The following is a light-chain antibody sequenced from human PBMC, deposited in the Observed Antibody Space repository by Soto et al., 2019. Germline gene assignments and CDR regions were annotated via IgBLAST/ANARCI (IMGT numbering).Light chain of an antibody. CDR2: EGS. Sequence: LTQPASVSGSPGQSITISCTGSSSDVGSQNLVSWYQQHPGKAPKLIIYEGSRRPSGVSNRFSGSQSGNTASLTVSGLQAEDEADYYCCSFAAGNTYVFGSGTKVTVL. J-gene: IGLJ1*01. CDR3: CSFAAGNTYV. CDR1: SSDVGSQNL. V-gene: IGLV2-23*01.